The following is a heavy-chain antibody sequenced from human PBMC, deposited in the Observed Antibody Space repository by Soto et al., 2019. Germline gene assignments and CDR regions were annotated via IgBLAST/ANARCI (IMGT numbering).Heavy chain of an antibody. V-gene: IGHV3-23*01. CDR3: AKGPLDYGSRPEY. CDR1: GFTFSNYA. D-gene: IGHD3-10*01. CDR2: ISGSGGST. J-gene: IGHJ4*02. Sequence: EVQLLESGGGLVQPGGSLRLSCAASGFTFSNYAMIWVRQAPGKGLEWVSGISGSGGSTYYADSVKGQFTISRDNSKNTLYLQVNSLRAEDTAVYYGAKGPLDYGSRPEYWGQGTLVTVSS.